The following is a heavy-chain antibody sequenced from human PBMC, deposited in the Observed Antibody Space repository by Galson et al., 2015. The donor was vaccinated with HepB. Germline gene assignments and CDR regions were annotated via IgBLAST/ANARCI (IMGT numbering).Heavy chain of an antibody. CDR1: GFTFSSYG. J-gene: IGHJ3*02. V-gene: IGHV3-23*01. D-gene: IGHD4-23*01. CDR2: INDSGGTT. Sequence: SLRLSCAASGFTFSSYGMIWVRQAPGKGLEWVSGINDSGGTTYYTDSVKGRFTVSRDNSRTTLYLQMNSLRAEDTAVYFCAKTRYGGNPIYDAFDIWGQGTLVTVSS. CDR3: AKTRYGGNPIYDAFDI.